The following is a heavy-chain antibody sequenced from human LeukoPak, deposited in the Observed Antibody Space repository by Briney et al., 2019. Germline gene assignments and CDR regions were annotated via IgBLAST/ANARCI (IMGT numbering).Heavy chain of an antibody. Sequence: GASVKVSCKASGYTFTSYYMHWVRQAPGQGLEWMGIINPSGGSTSYAQKFQGRVTMTRDTSTSTVYMELSSLRSDDTAVYYCARNYCSGGSCYSHYYYYYGMDVWGQGTTVTVSS. CDR2: INPSGGST. V-gene: IGHV1-46*01. CDR1: GYTFTSYY. D-gene: IGHD2-15*01. CDR3: ARNYCSGGSCYSHYYYYYGMDV. J-gene: IGHJ6*02.